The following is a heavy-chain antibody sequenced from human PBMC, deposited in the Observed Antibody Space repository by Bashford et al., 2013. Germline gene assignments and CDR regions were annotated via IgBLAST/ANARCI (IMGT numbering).Heavy chain of an antibody. Sequence: SETLSLTCTVSGGSLSSGGQYWSWIRQHPGKGLEWIGYIYYSGETYYNPSLKSRVSMSLDTSKNQFSLRLTSVTAADTAVYYCTRGEDHYYSGDYYDKDYFDYWGQGTLVTVSS. D-gene: IGHD3-22*01. CDR2: IYYSGET. J-gene: IGHJ4*02. CDR3: TRGEDHYYSGDYYDKDYFDY. V-gene: IGHV4-30-4*01. CDR1: GGSLSSGGQY.